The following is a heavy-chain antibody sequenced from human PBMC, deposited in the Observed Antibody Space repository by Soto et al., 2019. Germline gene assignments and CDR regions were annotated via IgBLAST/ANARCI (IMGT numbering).Heavy chain of an antibody. J-gene: IGHJ6*02. CDR3: AREGYYSGSGTYSPPRYYGMDV. V-gene: IGHV1-18*01. D-gene: IGHD3-10*01. Sequence: ASVKVSCKASGYTFTSYGISWVRQAPGQGLEWMGWISDYNGNTHYAQKFQGRVIMTTDTSTRTAYMELRSLRSDDTAVYFCAREGYYSGSGTYSPPRYYGMDVWAQGTTVTVSS. CDR2: ISDYNGNT. CDR1: GYTFTSYG.